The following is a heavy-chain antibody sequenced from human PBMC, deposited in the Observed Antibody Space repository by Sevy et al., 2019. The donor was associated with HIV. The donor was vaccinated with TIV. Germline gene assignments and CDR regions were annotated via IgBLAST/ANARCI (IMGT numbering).Heavy chain of an antibody. Sequence: GGSLRLSCVASGFSFNKYAMHWVRQAPGKGLEWIGFISYDGRKKDYADSGKGRVTISRDDSKNTLYLQLDSLRGEDTAVYYCARDPDIGDYVLLFDYWGQGTLVTVSS. D-gene: IGHD4-17*01. CDR1: GFSFNKYA. CDR2: ISYDGRKK. V-gene: IGHV3-30*04. J-gene: IGHJ4*02. CDR3: ARDPDIGDYVLLFDY.